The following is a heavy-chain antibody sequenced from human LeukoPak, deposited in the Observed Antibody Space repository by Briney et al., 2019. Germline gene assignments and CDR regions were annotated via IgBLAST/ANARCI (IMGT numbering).Heavy chain of an antibody. V-gene: IGHV3-7*01. CDR2: IKEDGSDK. J-gene: IGHJ4*02. CDR3: ARDWYFDY. Sequence: GGSLRLSCLASGFTFSNSWMTWVRQAPGRGLEWVANIKEDGSDKQYVDSVRGRFTISRDNAKNSLYLQMNSLRAEDTAVYYCARDWYFDYWGQGTLVTVSS. CDR1: GFTFSNSW.